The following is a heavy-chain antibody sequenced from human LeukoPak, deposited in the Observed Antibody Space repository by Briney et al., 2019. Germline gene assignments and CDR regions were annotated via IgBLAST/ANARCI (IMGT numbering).Heavy chain of an antibody. J-gene: IGHJ4*02. CDR3: ARDTNSNYDLDY. CDR2: ISVTGSYT. D-gene: IGHD4-11*01. Sequence: GGSLRLSCAASGFIFSDYYMSWIRQAPGKGLEWVSYISVTGSYTYYADSVKGRFTISRDNARNSLFLLMSSLRVEDTAVYCCARDTNSNYDLDYWGQGTLVTVSS. CDR1: GFIFSDYY. V-gene: IGHV3-11*06.